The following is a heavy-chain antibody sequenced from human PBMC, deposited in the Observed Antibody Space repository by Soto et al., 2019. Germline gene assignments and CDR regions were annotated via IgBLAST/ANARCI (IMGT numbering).Heavy chain of an antibody. CDR3: AREADILNWFDP. V-gene: IGHV3-48*01. CDR1: GVTFSSYS. J-gene: IGHJ5*02. CDR2: ISSSSSTI. Sequence: PGGSLRLSCAASGVTFSSYSMNWVRKAPGKGLEWVSYISSSSSTIYYADSVKGRFTISRDNAKNSLYLQMNSLRAEDTAVYYCAREADILNWFDPWGQGTRVTVSS. D-gene: IGHD3-9*01.